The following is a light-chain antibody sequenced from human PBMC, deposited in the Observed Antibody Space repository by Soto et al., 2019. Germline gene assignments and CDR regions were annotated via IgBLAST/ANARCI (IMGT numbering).Light chain of an antibody. J-gene: IGKJ4*01. V-gene: IGKV2-28*01. Sequence: DIVMTQSPRSLPVTPGEPASISCRSSQSLLHANGYNYLDWYRQKPGQSPQLLINLSSNRASGGPDRISGSGSGTDFTLKISRVEAEDVGVYYCMQALQTPLNFGGGTKVEIK. CDR3: MQALQTPLN. CDR1: QSLLHANGYNY. CDR2: LSS.